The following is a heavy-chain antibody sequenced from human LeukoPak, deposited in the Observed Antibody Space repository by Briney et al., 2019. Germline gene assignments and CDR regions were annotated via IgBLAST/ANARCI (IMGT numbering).Heavy chain of an antibody. CDR1: GFTFSNAW. V-gene: IGHV3-15*01. CDR2: IKSKTDGGTT. Sequence: GGSLRLSCAASGFTFSNAWMSWVRQAPGKGLEWVGRIKSKTDGGTTDYAAPVKGRFTISRDDSKNTLYLRMNSLKTEDTAVYYCTTDVSQYYDFWSGYAPFDYWGQGTLVTVSS. D-gene: IGHD3-3*01. CDR3: TTDVSQYYDFWSGYAPFDY. J-gene: IGHJ4*02.